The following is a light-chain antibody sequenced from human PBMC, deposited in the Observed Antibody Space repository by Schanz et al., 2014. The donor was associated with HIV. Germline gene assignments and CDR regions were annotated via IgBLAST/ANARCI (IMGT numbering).Light chain of an antibody. CDR2: EGT. V-gene: IGLV2-23*01. CDR1: SSDVGSYNL. CDR3: QSYDTSLSGGV. J-gene: IGLJ3*02. Sequence: QSALTQPPSASGSPGQSVTISCTGTSSDVGSYNLVSWYQHHPGKAPKLMIYEGTKRPSGVSNRFSGSKSGNTATLTISGLQAEDEADYYCQSYDTSLSGGVFGGGTKLTVL.